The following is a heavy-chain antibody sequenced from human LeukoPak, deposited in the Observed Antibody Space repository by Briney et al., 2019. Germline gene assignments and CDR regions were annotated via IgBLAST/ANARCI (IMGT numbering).Heavy chain of an antibody. CDR1: GGSISSSSYY. Sequence: SETLSLTCTVSGGSISSSSYYWGWTRQPPGKGLEWIGSIYYSGSTYYNPSLKSRVTISVDTSKNQFSLKLSSVTAADTAVYYCASKYPTGGATFDYWGQGTLVTVSS. D-gene: IGHD7-27*01. V-gene: IGHV4-39*01. CDR2: IYYSGST. J-gene: IGHJ4*02. CDR3: ASKYPTGGATFDY.